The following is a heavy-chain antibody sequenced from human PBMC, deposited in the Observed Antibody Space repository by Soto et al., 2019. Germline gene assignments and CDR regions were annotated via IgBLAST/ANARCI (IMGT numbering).Heavy chain of an antibody. D-gene: IGHD4-17*01. CDR2: ISSSGSTI. CDR3: ARDYYGDYSWDY. CDR1: GFTFSTYS. V-gene: IGHV3-48*02. J-gene: IGHJ4*02. Sequence: GGSLRLSCAASGFTFSTYSMTWVRQAPGKGLEWVSYISSSGSTIYYADSVKGRFTISRDNAKNSLDLQMDSLRDEDTAIYYCARDYYGDYSWDYWGQGTLVTVSS.